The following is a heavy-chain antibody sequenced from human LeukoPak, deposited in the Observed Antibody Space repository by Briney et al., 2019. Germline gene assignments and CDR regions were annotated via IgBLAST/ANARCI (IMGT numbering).Heavy chain of an antibody. V-gene: IGHV1-2*02. Sequence: KPGASVKVSCKASGYTFTGYFMRWVRQAPGQGLEWMGWINPNSGDTNYAQKFQGRVTMTRDTSISTAYMELSRLRSDDTAVYYCTRHRSGGSQDDAFDIWGQGTMVTVSS. D-gene: IGHD2-15*01. J-gene: IGHJ3*02. CDR2: INPNSGDT. CDR1: GYTFTGYF. CDR3: TRHRSGGSQDDAFDI.